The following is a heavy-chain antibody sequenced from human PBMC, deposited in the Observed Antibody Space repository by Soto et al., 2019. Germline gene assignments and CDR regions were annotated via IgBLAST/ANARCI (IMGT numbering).Heavy chain of an antibody. CDR2: ISGSSGYT. CDR3: AKAIAARPGQDAFDI. V-gene: IGHV3-11*05. D-gene: IGHD6-6*01. J-gene: IGHJ3*02. Sequence: GSLRLSCAASGFTFSDYYMSWIRQAPGKGLEWVSDISGSSGYTNYADSVKGRFTISRDNSKNTLYLQMNSLRAEDTAVYYCAKAIAARPGQDAFDIWGQGTMVTVSS. CDR1: GFTFSDYY.